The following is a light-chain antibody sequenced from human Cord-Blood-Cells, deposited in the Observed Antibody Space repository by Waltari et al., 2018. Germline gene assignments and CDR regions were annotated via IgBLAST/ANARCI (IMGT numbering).Light chain of an antibody. CDR1: QSISSW. CDR3: QQYNSYST. Sequence: DIQMTQSPSTLSASVGDRDTIPCRASQSISSWLAWNQQKPGKAPKLLIYKASSLESGVPSRFSGSGSGTEFTLTISSLQPDDFATYYCQQYNSYSTFGQGTKVEIK. CDR2: KAS. V-gene: IGKV1-5*03. J-gene: IGKJ1*01.